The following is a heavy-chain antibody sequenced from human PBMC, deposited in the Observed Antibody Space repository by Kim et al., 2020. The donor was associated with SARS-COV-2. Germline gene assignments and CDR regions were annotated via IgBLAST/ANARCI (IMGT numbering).Heavy chain of an antibody. CDR1: GYTFTDYN. CDR2: IEINSGVP. J-gene: IGHJ6*02. V-gene: IGHV1-2*06. CDR3: ARGINYGLDV. Sequence: ASVKVSCKASGYTFTDYNMHWVRQAPGQGLEWMGRIEINSGVPHYAKKFQGRVTVTRDTSIRTGYMELSGLRSDDTAVYFCARGINYGLDVWGQGTTVAVSS. D-gene: IGHD3-16*01.